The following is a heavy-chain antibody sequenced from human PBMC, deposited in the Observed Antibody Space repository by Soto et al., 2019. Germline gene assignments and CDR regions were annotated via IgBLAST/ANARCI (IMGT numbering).Heavy chain of an antibody. CDR3: AKDNRAVAPLTLAYGMDV. Sequence: LRLSCAASGFTFSSYSMNWVRQAPGKGLEWVSGISWNSGSIGYADSVKGRFTISRDNAKNSLYLQMNSLRAEDTALYYCAKDNRAVAPLTLAYGMDVWGQGTTVTVSS. J-gene: IGHJ6*02. V-gene: IGHV3-9*01. CDR1: GFTFSSYS. D-gene: IGHD6-19*01. CDR2: ISWNSGSI.